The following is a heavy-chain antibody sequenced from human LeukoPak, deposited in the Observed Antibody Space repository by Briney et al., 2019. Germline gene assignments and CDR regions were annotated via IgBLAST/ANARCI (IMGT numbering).Heavy chain of an antibody. D-gene: IGHD3-10*01. CDR1: GGSISSGSYY. CDR3: ARYVVVRGVPEQAWFDP. J-gene: IGHJ5*02. Sequence: KTSETLSLTCTVSGGSISSGSYYWSWIRQAAGKGLEWIGRIYTSGSTNYNPSLKSRVTISVDKSKNQFSLKLSSVTAADTAVYYCARYVVVRGVPEQAWFDPWGQGTLVTVSS. CDR2: IYTSGST. V-gene: IGHV4-61*02.